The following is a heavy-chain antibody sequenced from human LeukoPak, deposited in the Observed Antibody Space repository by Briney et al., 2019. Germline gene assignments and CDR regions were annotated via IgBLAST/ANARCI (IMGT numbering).Heavy chain of an antibody. CDR3: ARDLGATYSSGWEAFDY. Sequence: GASVKVSCKASGGTFSSYAISWVRQAPGQGLEWMGVIIPIFGTANYAQKFQGRVTITTDESTSTAYMELSSLRSEDTAVYYCARDLGATYSSGWEAFDYWGQGTLVTVSS. V-gene: IGHV1-69*05. CDR2: IIPIFGTA. CDR1: GGTFSSYA. J-gene: IGHJ4*02. D-gene: IGHD6-19*01.